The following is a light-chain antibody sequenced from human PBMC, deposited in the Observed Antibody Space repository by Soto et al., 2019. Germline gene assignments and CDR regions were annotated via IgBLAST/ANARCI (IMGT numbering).Light chain of an antibody. V-gene: IGKV3-11*01. CDR3: KERGCWRPLV. Sequence: EIVLTQSPATLSLSPGERAILSCRASQSVKTFLLWYQHRPGQAPRVLIYDASHRATGIPARFRGSGSETGMSLAMRKLEPEEAEIYLCKERGCWRPLVVGQGTRVEIK. CDR1: QSVKTF. CDR2: DAS. J-gene: IGKJ5*01.